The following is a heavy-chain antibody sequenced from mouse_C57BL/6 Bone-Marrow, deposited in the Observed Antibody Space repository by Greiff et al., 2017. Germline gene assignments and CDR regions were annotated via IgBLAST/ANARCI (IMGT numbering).Heavy chain of an antibody. CDR3: ACYDYDEDYYYAMDY. V-gene: IGHV2-2*01. CDR2: IWSGGST. Sequence: QVQLKESGPGLVQPSQSLSITCTVSGFSLPSYGVHWVRQSPGKGLEWLGVIWSGGSTDYNAAFISRLSISKDNSKSQVFFKMNSLQADDTAIYYCACYDYDEDYYYAMDYWGQGTSVTVSS. J-gene: IGHJ4*01. CDR1: GFSLPSYG. D-gene: IGHD2-4*01.